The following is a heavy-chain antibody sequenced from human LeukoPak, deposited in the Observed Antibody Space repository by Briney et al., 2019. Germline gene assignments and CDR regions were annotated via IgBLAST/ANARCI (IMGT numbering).Heavy chain of an antibody. CDR2: ISSNGGST. V-gene: IGHV3-64D*09. CDR3: VKDSGGLPIYGMDV. D-gene: IGHD5-12*01. Sequence: GGSLRLSCSASGFTFSSYGMHWVRQASGKGLDYVPAISSNGGSTYYADSVEGRFTISRDNSKNTLHLQMSSLRPEDTAVYYCVKDSGGLPIYGMDVWGQGTTVTVSS. J-gene: IGHJ6*02. CDR1: GFTFSSYG.